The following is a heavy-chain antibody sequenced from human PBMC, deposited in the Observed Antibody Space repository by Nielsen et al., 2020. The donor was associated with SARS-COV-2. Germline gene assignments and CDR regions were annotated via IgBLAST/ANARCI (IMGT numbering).Heavy chain of an antibody. D-gene: IGHD2-2*01. J-gene: IGHJ3*02. Sequence: SETLSLTCTVSGGSISSSSYYWSWIRQPAGKGLEWIGRIFATGNTNYNPSLKSRITISVDTSKNQFSLRLKFVTAADTAVYYCARAPDIVLLPTAIPIWGQGTMVPVSS. CDR1: GGSISSSSYY. V-gene: IGHV4-61*02. CDR3: ARAPDIVLLPTAIPI. CDR2: IFATGNT.